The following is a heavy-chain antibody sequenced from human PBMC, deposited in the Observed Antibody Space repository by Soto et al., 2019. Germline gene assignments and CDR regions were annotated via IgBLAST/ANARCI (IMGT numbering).Heavy chain of an antibody. D-gene: IGHD3-22*01. Sequence: QVQLVQSGAEVKKPGSSVKVSCKASGGTFSSYAISWVRQAPGHGLEWMGGIIPIFGTANYAQKFQGRVTITADKSTSTAYMELSSLRSEYTAVYYCARAGDSSGYYNYYYYGMDVWGQGTTVTVSS. CDR3: ARAGDSSGYYNYYYYGMDV. J-gene: IGHJ6*02. CDR2: IIPIFGTA. CDR1: GGTFSSYA. V-gene: IGHV1-69*06.